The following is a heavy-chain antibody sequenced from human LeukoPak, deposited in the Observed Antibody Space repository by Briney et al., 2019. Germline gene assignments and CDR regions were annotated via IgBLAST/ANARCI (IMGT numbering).Heavy chain of an antibody. CDR2: IYHSGKT. CDR1: GGSISPYY. J-gene: IGHJ6*03. V-gene: IGHV4-59*01. Sequence: SETLSLTCTVSGGSISPYYWSWIRQSPGKGLEWIGYIYHSGKTYYNPSLKSRITISVDTSKNQFSLKLTSVTAADTAVYYCARTTEGGYTYGYFYYYYMDVWGKGTTVTISS. D-gene: IGHD5-18*01. CDR3: ARTTEGGYTYGYFYYYYMDV.